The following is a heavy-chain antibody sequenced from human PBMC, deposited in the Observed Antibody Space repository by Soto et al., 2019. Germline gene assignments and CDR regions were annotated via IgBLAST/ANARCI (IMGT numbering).Heavy chain of an antibody. CDR2: INHSGST. CDR1: GGSFSGYY. J-gene: IGHJ4*02. V-gene: IGHV4-34*01. Sequence: SETLSLTCAVYGGSFSGYYWSWIRQPPGKGLEWIGEINHSGSTNYNPSLKSRVTISVDTSKNQFSLKLSSVTAADAAVYYCARQRTTVVTQAYFDHWGQGTLVTVSS. CDR3: ARQRTTVVTQAYFDH. D-gene: IGHD4-17*01.